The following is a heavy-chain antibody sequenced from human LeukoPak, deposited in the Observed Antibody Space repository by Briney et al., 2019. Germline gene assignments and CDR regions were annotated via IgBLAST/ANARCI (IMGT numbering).Heavy chain of an antibody. J-gene: IGHJ4*02. Sequence: GGSLRLSCAASGFTFSSYAMHWVRQAPGKGLEWVAVISYDGSNKYYADSVKGRFTTSRDNSKNTLYLQMNSLRAEDTAVYYCARAQIVVVSLFDYWGQGTLVTVSS. CDR3: ARAQIVVVSLFDY. CDR1: GFTFSSYA. V-gene: IGHV3-30-3*01. CDR2: ISYDGSNK. D-gene: IGHD3-22*01.